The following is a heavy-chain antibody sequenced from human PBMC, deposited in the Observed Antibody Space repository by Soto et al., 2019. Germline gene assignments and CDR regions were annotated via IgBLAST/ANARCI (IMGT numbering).Heavy chain of an antibody. Sequence: ASVKVACKASGYTFTGYYMHWGRQANGQGLEWMGWINPNSGGTNYAQKFQGWVTMTRDTSISTAYMELSRLRSDDTAVYYCARGRRWLQRGYGMDVWGQGTTVTVSS. J-gene: IGHJ6*02. CDR2: INPNSGGT. D-gene: IGHD5-12*01. CDR1: GYTFTGYY. CDR3: ARGRRWLQRGYGMDV. V-gene: IGHV1-2*04.